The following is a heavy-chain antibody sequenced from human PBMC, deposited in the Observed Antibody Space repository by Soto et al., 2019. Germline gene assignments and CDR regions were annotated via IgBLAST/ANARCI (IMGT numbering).Heavy chain of an antibody. CDR2: SNHSGST. J-gene: IGHJ4*02. CDR3: ARGRSIAAAGPQNTSGPFDY. D-gene: IGHD6-13*01. CDR1: GGSFSGYY. Sequence: QVQLQQWGAGLLKPSETLSLTCAVYGGSFSGYYWSWIRQPPGKGLEWIGESNHSGSTNYNPSLKSRVTLSVDTSKNQFSLKLSSVTAADTAVYYCARGRSIAAAGPQNTSGPFDYWGQGTLVTVSS. V-gene: IGHV4-34*01.